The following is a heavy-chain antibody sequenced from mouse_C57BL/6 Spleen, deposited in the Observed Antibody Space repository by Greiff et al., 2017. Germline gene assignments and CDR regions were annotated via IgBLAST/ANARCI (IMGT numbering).Heavy chain of an antibody. CDR1: GFNIKDYY. CDR3: TMDGNYEDWYFDV. D-gene: IGHD2-1*01. J-gene: IGHJ1*03. V-gene: IGHV14-1*01. CDR2: IDPEDGDT. Sequence: VQLQQSGAELVRPGASVKLSCTASGFNIKDYYMHWVKQRPEQGLEWIGRIDPEDGDTEYAPQFQGKATMTADTSSNTAYLQLSSLTSEDTAVYYCTMDGNYEDWYFDVWGTGTTVTVSS.